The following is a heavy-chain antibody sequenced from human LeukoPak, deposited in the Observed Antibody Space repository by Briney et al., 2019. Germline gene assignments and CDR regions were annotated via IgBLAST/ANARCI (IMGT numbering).Heavy chain of an antibody. D-gene: IGHD2-15*01. CDR3: AKDSLDLDIVVVVAATLYYFDY. J-gene: IGHJ4*02. V-gene: IGHV3-30*02. Sequence: DSVKGRFTISRDNSKNTLYLQMNSLRAEDTAVYSCAKDSLDLDIVVVVAATLYYFDYWGQGTLVTVSS.